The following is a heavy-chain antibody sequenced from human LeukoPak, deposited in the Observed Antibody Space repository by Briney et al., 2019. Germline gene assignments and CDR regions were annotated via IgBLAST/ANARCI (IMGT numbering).Heavy chain of an antibody. CDR1: GFTLSSYA. CDR3: ARARPSMWIDY. J-gene: IGHJ4*02. Sequence: PGGSLRLSCAASGFTLSSYAMYCVRQAPGKGLEWVAVISYDGSDKFYADSVKGRFTISRDSSKNTLYLQMNSLRPEDTAVYYCARARPSMWIDYWGQGTLVTVSS. CDR2: ISYDGSDK. D-gene: IGHD5-12*01. V-gene: IGHV3-30*04.